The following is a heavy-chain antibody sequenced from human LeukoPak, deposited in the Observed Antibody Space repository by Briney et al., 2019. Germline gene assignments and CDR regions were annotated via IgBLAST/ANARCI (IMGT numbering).Heavy chain of an antibody. CDR1: GYTFTSYG. D-gene: IGHD3-9*01. CDR3: ARDTRYDILTGIRDY. J-gene: IGHJ4*02. V-gene: IGHV1-18*01. Sequence: ASVKVSFKASGYTFTSYGISWVRQAPGQGLEWMGWISAYNGNTNYAQKLQGRVTMTTDTSTSTAYMELRSLRSDDTAVYYCARDTRYDILTGIRDYWGQGTLVTVSS. CDR2: ISAYNGNT.